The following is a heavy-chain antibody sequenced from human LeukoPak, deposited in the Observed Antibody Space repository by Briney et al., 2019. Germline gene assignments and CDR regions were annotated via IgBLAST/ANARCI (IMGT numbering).Heavy chain of an antibody. CDR2: IYYSGST. V-gene: IGHV4-59*08. D-gene: IGHD3-3*01. CDR3: ARQHNFYDF. J-gene: IGHJ4*02. Sequence: PSETLSLTCTVSGGSISSYYWSWIRQPPGKGLEWIGYIYYSGSTNYNPSLKSRVTISVDTSKNQFSLKLSSVTAADTAVYYCARQHNFYDFWGQGTLVTVSS. CDR1: GGSISSYY.